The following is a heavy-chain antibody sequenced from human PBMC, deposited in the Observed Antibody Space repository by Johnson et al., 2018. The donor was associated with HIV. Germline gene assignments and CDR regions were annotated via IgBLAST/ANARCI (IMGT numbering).Heavy chain of an antibody. CDR2: IKQDGSDK. Sequence: VQLVESGGGLVQPGGSLRLSCEASGFTLSSYWMSWVRQTPGKGLEWVANIKQDGSDKYYVDSVKGRFTISRDNSKNTLYLQMNSLKTEDTAMYYCATEDFRLTAFDMWGHGTMVTVSS. J-gene: IGHJ3*02. V-gene: IGHV3-7*05. CDR1: GFTLSSYW. CDR3: ATEDFRLTAFDM. D-gene: IGHD3-3*01.